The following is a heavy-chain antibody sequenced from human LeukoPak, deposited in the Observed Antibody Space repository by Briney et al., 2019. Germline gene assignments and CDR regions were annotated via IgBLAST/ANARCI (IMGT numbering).Heavy chain of an antibody. Sequence: AESLNISCKGSGYSFTSYWIGWVRQMPGKGLEWMGIIYPGDSDTRYSPSLQGQVTISADKSISTAYLQWSSLKASDTAMYYCARSLLWFGEPNKYQPWGQGTLVSVCS. J-gene: IGHJ5*02. D-gene: IGHD3-10*01. CDR3: ARSLLWFGEPNKYQP. V-gene: IGHV5-51*01. CDR1: GYSFTSYW. CDR2: IYPGDSDT.